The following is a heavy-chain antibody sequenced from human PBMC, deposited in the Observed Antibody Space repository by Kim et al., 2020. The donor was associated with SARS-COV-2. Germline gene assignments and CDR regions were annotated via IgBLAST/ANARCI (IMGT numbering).Heavy chain of an antibody. V-gene: IGHV4-59*09. CDR3: ARGRSIFGVVTAPFDP. J-gene: IGHJ5*02. Sequence: LKSRVTISVETSKNQFSLKLSSVTAADTAVYYCARGRSIFGVVTAPFDPWGQGTLVTVSS. D-gene: IGHD3-3*01.